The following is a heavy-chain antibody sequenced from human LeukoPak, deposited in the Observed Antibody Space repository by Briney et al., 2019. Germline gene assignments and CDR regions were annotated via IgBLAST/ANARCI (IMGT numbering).Heavy chain of an antibody. V-gene: IGHV3-30-3*01. CDR3: ARDRWELLSNSYHYCGLDV. CDR1: GFTFSSYA. D-gene: IGHD2-15*01. Sequence: QTGGSLRLSCAASGFTFSSYAMHWVRQAPGKGLEWVAVISYDGSNKYYADSVKGRFTISRDNAKNSLYLQMNSLRAEDTAVYYCARDRWELLSNSYHYCGLDVWGQGTTVTVSS. J-gene: IGHJ6*02. CDR2: ISYDGSNK.